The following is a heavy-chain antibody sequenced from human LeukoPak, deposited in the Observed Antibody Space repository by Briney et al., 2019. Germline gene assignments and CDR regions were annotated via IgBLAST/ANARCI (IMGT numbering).Heavy chain of an antibody. J-gene: IGHJ5*02. V-gene: IGHV4-4*02. Sequence: SETLSLTCAVSGGSISSREWWSWVRRPPGKGLEWIVDIYHGGNTNYNPSLKSRVAISIDKSKNQFSLKLSSVTAADTAVYYCARASIVVPATGWFDPWGQGTLVTVSS. CDR3: ARASIVVPATGWFDP. CDR1: GGSISSREW. CDR2: IYHGGNT. D-gene: IGHD2-2*01.